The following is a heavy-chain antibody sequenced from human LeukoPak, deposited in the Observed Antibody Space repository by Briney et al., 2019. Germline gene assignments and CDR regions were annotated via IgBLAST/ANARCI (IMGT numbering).Heavy chain of an antibody. J-gene: IGHJ4*02. CDR3: ARLRDSRPYYFDY. Sequence: SQTLSLTCTVSGGSISSSNYYWGWIRQPPGKGLEWIGSSYHSGSTYYTPSLKSRVTISVDTSKNQFSLQLSSVTAADTAVYYCARLRDSRPYYFDYWGQGILVTVSS. V-gene: IGHV4-39*01. D-gene: IGHD3-10*01. CDR1: GGSISSSNYY. CDR2: SYHSGST.